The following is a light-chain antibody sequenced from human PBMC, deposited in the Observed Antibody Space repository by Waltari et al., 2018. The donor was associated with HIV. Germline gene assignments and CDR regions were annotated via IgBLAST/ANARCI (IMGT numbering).Light chain of an antibody. J-gene: IGKJ5*01. V-gene: IGKV1-39*01. CDR1: QNINNY. CDR3: QQSFSAAIT. CDR2: GAS. Sequence: DIQMTQSPSSLSASVGDTVTITCRASQNINNYLNWYQQRPVKPPNLLIYGASSLQPGGPSRFSARTSGANFTLTITRLQPEDFASYYCQQSFSAAITLGQGTRL.